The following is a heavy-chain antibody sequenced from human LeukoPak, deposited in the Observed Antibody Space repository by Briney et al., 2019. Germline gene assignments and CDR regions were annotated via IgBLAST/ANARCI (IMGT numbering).Heavy chain of an antibody. CDR2: LNPASSEK. Sequence: GGSLRLSCAASGFTFSSYAMHWVRQAPGKGLEWVANLNPASSEKYYVGSVKGRFTISRDNAKNSLYLQMNSLRAEDTAVYYCASYYYGSGTSLGYWGQGTLVTVSS. V-gene: IGHV3-7*01. CDR1: GFTFSSYA. CDR3: ASYYYGSGTSLGY. D-gene: IGHD3-10*01. J-gene: IGHJ4*02.